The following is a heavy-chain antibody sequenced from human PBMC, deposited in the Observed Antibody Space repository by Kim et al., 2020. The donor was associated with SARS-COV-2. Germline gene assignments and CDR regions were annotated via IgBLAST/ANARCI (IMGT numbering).Heavy chain of an antibody. D-gene: IGHD6-13*01. V-gene: IGHV3-21*01. Sequence: GGSLRLSCAASGFTFSSYSMNWVRQAPGKGLEWVSSISSSSSYIYYADSVKGRFTISRDNAKNSLYLQMNSLRAEDTAVYYCARLYLPSLAAAGRTKDYWGQGTLVTVSS. CDR2: ISSSSSYI. CDR3: ARLYLPSLAAAGRTKDY. J-gene: IGHJ4*02. CDR1: GFTFSSYS.